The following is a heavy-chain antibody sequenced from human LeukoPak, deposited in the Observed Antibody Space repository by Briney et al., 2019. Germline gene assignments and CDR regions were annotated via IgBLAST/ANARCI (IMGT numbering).Heavy chain of an antibody. CDR3: ARGRWISGNDYNFDS. D-gene: IGHD1-26*01. V-gene: IGHV4-39*07. J-gene: IGHJ4*02. CDR2: INYSGTT. Sequence: SETLSLTCSVSGGSISSSSYYWGWIRQPPGKGLQWIATINYSGTTHYNPSLKSRITISADTSNNQFSLKLNSVTAADTAVYHCARGRWISGNDYNFDSWGQGTLVTVSS. CDR1: GGSISSSSYY.